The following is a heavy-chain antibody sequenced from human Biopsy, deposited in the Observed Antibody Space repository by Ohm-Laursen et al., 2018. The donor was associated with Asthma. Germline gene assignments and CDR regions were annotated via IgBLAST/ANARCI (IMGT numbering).Heavy chain of an antibody. CDR2: ISYDGSSI. CDR1: RFTYE. Sequence: SLRLSCSASRFTYEMHWVRQAPGKGLEWVAVISYDGSSIYYADSVKGRFTISRDNSKNTLSPQMNSLRAEDTAVYYCAREGVAGTHIEDWGQGTLVTVSS. D-gene: IGHD6-19*01. J-gene: IGHJ4*02. CDR3: AREGVAGTHIED. V-gene: IGHV3-30-3*01.